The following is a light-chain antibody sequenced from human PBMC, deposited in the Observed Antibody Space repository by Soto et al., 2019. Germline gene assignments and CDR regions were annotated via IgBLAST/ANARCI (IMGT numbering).Light chain of an antibody. Sequence: DIVLTQPPGTLSLSPGERATLSCRASQSVSNNYLAWYQQKPGQAPRLLIYGASSRATGIPDRFSGSGSGTDFTLTISRLEPEDSAVYYCHQYDSWTFGQGTKVDIK. CDR2: GAS. V-gene: IGKV3-20*01. CDR1: QSVSNNY. CDR3: HQYDSWT. J-gene: IGKJ1*01.